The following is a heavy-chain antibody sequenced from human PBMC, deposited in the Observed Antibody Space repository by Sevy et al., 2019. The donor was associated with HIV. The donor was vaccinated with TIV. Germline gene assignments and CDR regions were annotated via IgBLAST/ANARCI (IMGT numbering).Heavy chain of an antibody. CDR2: IRSKVFGGTT. V-gene: IGHV3-49*03. D-gene: IGHD3-10*01. J-gene: IGHJ6*03. Sequence: GGSLRLSCTASGFTFGDYAMSWFRQAPGKGLECIGFIRSKVFGGTTEYAESVKGRFIISRDDSKSIAYLQVNSLKTEDTAVYYCSRGPVRGVIKDYYYYMDVWGKGTTVTVSS. CDR3: SRGPVRGVIKDYYYYMDV. CDR1: GFTFGDYA.